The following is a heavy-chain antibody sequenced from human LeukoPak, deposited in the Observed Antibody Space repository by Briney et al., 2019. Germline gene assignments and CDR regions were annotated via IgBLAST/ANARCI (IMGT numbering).Heavy chain of an antibody. CDR1: GFTFSSYW. CDR2: INSDGSST. J-gene: IGHJ4*02. Sequence: SGGSLRLSCAASGFTFSSYWMHWVRQAPGKGLVWVSRINSDGSSTSYADSVKGRFTIFRDNAKNTLYLQMNSLRAEDTAVYYCARGYSYGLFDYWGQGTLVTVSS. CDR3: ARGYSYGLFDY. D-gene: IGHD5-18*01. V-gene: IGHV3-74*01.